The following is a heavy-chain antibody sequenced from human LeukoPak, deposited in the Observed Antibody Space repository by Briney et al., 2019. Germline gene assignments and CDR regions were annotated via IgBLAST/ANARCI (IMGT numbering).Heavy chain of an antibody. V-gene: IGHV3-21*01. CDR3: ARDTIFGVVISPGAFDI. CDR1: GFTFSSYS. D-gene: IGHD3-3*01. J-gene: IGHJ3*02. CDR2: ISSSSSYI. Sequence: GGSLRLSCAASGFTFSSYSMNWVRQAPGKGLEWVSSISSSSSYIYYADSVKGRFTISRDNAKNSLYLQMNSLRAEDTAVYYCARDTIFGVVISPGAFDIWGQGTMVTVSS.